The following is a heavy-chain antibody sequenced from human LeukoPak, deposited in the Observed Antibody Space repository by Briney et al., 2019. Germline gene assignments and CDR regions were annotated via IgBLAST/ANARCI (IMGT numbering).Heavy chain of an antibody. Sequence: SETLSLTCTVSGGSISSSSYYWGWIRQPPGKGLEWIGSIYCSGSTYYNPSLKSRVTISVDTSKNQFSLKLSSVTAADTAVYYCASINPTIDYSLDYWGQGTLVTVSS. V-gene: IGHV4-39*01. CDR2: IYCSGST. J-gene: IGHJ4*02. CDR3: ASINPTIDYSLDY. D-gene: IGHD4-11*01. CDR1: GGSISSSSYY.